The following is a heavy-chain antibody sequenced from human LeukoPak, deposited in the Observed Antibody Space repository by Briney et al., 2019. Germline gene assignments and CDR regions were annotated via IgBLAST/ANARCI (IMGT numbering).Heavy chain of an antibody. Sequence: GESLKISCKGSGYSFTSYWISWVRPMPGKGLEWMGRIDPSDSYTNYSPSFQGHVTISADKSISTAYLQWSSLKASDTAMYYCARHGEYYDSSGYYSLRHWFDPWGQGTLVTVSS. J-gene: IGHJ5*02. CDR2: IDPSDSYT. CDR3: ARHGEYYDSSGYYSLRHWFDP. D-gene: IGHD3-22*01. V-gene: IGHV5-10-1*01. CDR1: GYSFTSYW.